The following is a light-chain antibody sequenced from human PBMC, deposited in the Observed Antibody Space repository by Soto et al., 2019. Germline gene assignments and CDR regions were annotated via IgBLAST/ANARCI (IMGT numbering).Light chain of an antibody. CDR2: VAS. V-gene: IGKV1-39*01. CDR1: QNIGRF. CDR3: QQSFTTPLT. J-gene: IGKJ4*01. Sequence: DIPMTQSHSSLSASVGDRVTITCRASQNIGRFLNWHQQKPGKAPNVLINVASTLRSGVPSRFSGSGSGTDFNLTINSLQPEDFTTYFCQQSFTTPLTFGGGTKV.